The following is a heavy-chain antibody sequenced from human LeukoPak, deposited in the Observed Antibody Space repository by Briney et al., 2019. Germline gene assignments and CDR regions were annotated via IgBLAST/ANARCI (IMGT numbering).Heavy chain of an antibody. CDR3: ARGGRYAAAGNLFDY. CDR2: IYYSGST. CDR1: GGSISSYY. Sequence: SETLSLTCTVSGGSISSYYWSWIRQPPGKGLEWIGYIYYSGSTNYNPSLKSRVTISVDTSKNQFSLKLSSVTAADTAVYYCARGGRYAAAGNLFDYWGQGTLVTVSS. D-gene: IGHD6-13*01. J-gene: IGHJ4*02. V-gene: IGHV4-59*01.